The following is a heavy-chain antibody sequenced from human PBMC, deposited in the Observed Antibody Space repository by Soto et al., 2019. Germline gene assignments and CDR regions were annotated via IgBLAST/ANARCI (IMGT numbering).Heavy chain of an antibody. Sequence: QVQIQQWGAGLLKPSETLSLTCAVYGGSFSGHYWSWIRQPPGKGLECVGEINHSGSTNYNPSLRRRVTTSVDSFKKQFSLKLSSVNAADPAVYYCARVSGANCEFCSGYSGFAYYGMDVWGQGTTVTVSS. CDR1: GGSFSGHY. V-gene: IGHV4-34*01. CDR2: INHSGST. J-gene: IGHJ6*02. D-gene: IGHD3-3*01. CDR3: ARVSGANCEFCSGYSGFAYYGMDV.